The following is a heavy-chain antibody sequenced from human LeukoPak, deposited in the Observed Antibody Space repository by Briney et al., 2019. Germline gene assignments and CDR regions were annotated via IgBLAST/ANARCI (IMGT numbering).Heavy chain of an antibody. CDR1: GFTFSSYS. CDR3: ARDESIAAAGPYYFDY. V-gene: IGHV3-48*01. Sequence: PGGSLRLSCAASGFTFSSYSMNWVRQAPGKGLEWVSYISSSSSTIYYADSVKGRFTISRDNAMNSLYLQMNSLRAEDTAVYYCARDESIAAAGPYYFDYWGQGTLVTVSS. D-gene: IGHD6-13*01. CDR2: ISSSSSTI. J-gene: IGHJ4*02.